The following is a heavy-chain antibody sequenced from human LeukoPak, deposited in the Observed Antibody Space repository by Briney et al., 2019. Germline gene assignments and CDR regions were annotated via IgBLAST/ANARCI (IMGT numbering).Heavy chain of an antibody. J-gene: IGHJ5*02. D-gene: IGHD3-16*02. Sequence: GGSLRLSCAASGFTFSSYDMHWVRQATGKGLEWGSAIGTAGDAYYPGSVKGRFTISRENAKNSLYLQMNSLRAGDTAVYYCARALMITFGGVIAPPGDPWGQGTLVTVSS. CDR1: GFTFSSYD. V-gene: IGHV3-13*01. CDR2: IGTAGDA. CDR3: ARALMITFGGVIAPPGDP.